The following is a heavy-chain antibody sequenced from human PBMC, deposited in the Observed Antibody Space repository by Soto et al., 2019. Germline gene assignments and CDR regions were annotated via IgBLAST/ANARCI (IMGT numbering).Heavy chain of an antibody. CDR2: VSAYNGEK. V-gene: IGHV1-18*01. J-gene: IGHJ4*01. Sequence: QVQLVQSGAEVKKPGASVKVSCKASGYTFTNYGINWVRQAPGQGLEWRGWVSAYNGEKRYAKRVQASVSMTTDTSTTTAYMELRSLRSADKAVYYCSRGSSIPASGDYWGQGTPVTVSS. D-gene: IGHD6-6*01. CDR3: SRGSSIPASGDY. CDR1: GYTFTNYG.